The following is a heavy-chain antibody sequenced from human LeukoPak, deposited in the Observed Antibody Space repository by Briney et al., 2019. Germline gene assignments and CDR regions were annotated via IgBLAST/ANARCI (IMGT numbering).Heavy chain of an antibody. J-gene: IGHJ4*02. Sequence: GGSLRLSCAAAGFTFSSYAMHWVRQAPGKGLEWVAVISYDGSNKYYADSVKGRFTISRDNSKNTLYLQMNSLRAEDTAVYYCARGLLQTIAAYFDYWGQGTLVTVSS. D-gene: IGHD6-6*01. CDR1: GFTFSSYA. CDR3: ARGLLQTIAAYFDY. CDR2: ISYDGSNK. V-gene: IGHV3-30-3*01.